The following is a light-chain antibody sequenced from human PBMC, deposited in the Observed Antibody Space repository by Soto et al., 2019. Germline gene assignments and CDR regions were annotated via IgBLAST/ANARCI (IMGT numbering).Light chain of an antibody. J-gene: IGKJ1*01. CDR1: QSVSSN. V-gene: IGKV3-15*01. CDR2: GAS. CDR3: QHYINWRRT. Sequence: EIVMTQSPFTLSVSPGERATLSCSASQSVSSNLAWYQQKPGQAPRLLIYGASTRATGIPARFSGSGSGTGFTLTISSLQSEDFAVYYCQHYINWRRTFGQGTKVDIK.